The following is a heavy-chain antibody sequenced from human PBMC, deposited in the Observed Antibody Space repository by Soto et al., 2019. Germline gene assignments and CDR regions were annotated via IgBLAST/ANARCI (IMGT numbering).Heavy chain of an antibody. CDR1: GGSISSGGYY. CDR2: IYYSGST. D-gene: IGHD1-7*01. J-gene: IGHJ5*02. CDR3: ARAARVRGLELATTKSNWFDP. Sequence: QVQLQESGPGLVKPSQTLSLTCTVSGGSISSGGYYWSWIRQHPGKGLEWIGYIYYSGSTYYNPSLKSRVTISVDTSKNQFSLKLSSVTAADTAVYYCARAARVRGLELATTKSNWFDPWGQGTLVTVSS. V-gene: IGHV4-31*03.